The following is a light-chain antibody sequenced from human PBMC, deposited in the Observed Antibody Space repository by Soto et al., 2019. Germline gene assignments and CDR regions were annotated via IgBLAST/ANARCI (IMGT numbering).Light chain of an antibody. V-gene: IGKV1-39*01. J-gene: IGKJ3*01. CDR2: AAS. CDR1: QSISSY. CDR3: PLSYRSPLN. Sequence: DIQMTQSPSSLSASVGDRVTIACRASQSISSYLNWYQQKPGKAPKLLIYAASSLQSGVPSRLRGSGCGTELTLTISSQQPEDVATYLCPLSYRSPLNFGPGTKVDI.